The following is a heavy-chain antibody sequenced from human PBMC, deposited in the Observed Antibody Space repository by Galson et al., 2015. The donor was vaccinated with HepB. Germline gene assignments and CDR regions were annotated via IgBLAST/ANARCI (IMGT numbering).Heavy chain of an antibody. CDR2: IKNDGSER. CDR1: GFTFTTYW. V-gene: IGHV3-7*03. Sequence: SLRLSCAGSGFTFTTYWMSWVRQAPGKGPEWVANIKNDGSERYYGDSVKGRFTISRDNAKNSLYLEMSSLRVEDTAVYYCAREAVWGQGTTVTGSS. J-gene: IGHJ6*02. CDR3: AREAV.